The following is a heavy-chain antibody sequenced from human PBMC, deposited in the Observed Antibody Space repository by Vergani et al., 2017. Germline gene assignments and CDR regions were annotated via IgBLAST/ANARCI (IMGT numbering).Heavy chain of an antibody. CDR1: GGSISSSSYY. V-gene: IGHV4-39*07. CDR2: VYYSGST. CDR3: ARGDTAMVWGIPRVFYYMDV. Sequence: QLQLQESGPGLVKPSETLSLTCTVSGGSISSSSYYWGWLRQPPGKGLGWIGSVYYSGSTYYNPSLKSRVTISVDTSKNQFSLKLSSVTAADTAVYYCARGDTAMVWGIPRVFYYMDVWGKGTTVTVSS. D-gene: IGHD5-18*01. J-gene: IGHJ6*03.